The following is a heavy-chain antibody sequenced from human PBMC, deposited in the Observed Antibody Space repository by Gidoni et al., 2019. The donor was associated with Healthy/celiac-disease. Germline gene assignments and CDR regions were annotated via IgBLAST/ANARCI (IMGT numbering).Heavy chain of an antibody. V-gene: IGHV1-18*01. CDR2: ISAYNGNT. CDR1: GYTFTSYG. CDR3: ARDLVDIVLMVYAMPAY. D-gene: IGHD2-8*01. J-gene: IGHJ4*02. Sequence: QFQLVQSVAEGTKPGASVKVSCKASGYTFTSYGISWVRHAPGQGLEWMGWISAYNGNTNYAQKLQGRVTMTTDTSTSTAYMELRSLRSDDTAVYYCARDLVDIVLMVYAMPAYWGQGTLVTVSS.